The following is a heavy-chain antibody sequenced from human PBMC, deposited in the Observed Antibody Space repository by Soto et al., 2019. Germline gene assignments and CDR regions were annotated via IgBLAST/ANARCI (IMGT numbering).Heavy chain of an antibody. CDR1: GFTFSTYA. Sequence: EVQLLESGGVLVQPGGSLRLSCAASGFTFSTYAMTWVRQAPGKGLEWVSSISGSGGRTYYADSVKGRFTISRDNSKNTQYLQTNSLRAEDTAVYYCAKAGDYHGSESYFPLDYWGQGTLVPVSS. CDR2: ISGSGGRT. D-gene: IGHD3-10*01. J-gene: IGHJ4*02. CDR3: AKAGDYHGSESYFPLDY. V-gene: IGHV3-23*01.